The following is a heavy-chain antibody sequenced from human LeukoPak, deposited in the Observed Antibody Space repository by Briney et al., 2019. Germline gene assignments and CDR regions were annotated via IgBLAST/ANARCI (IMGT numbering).Heavy chain of an antibody. V-gene: IGHV3-7*01. Sequence: GGSLRLSCAVSGFTFSSYWMSWVRQAPGRGLEWVANIKQDGSEKYYVDSVKGRFTISRDNAKNSLYLQMNSLRAEDTAVYYCARDSYGDYYFDYWGQGTLVTVSS. CDR3: ARDSYGDYYFDY. J-gene: IGHJ4*02. CDR2: IKQDGSEK. CDR1: GFTFSSYW. D-gene: IGHD4-17*01.